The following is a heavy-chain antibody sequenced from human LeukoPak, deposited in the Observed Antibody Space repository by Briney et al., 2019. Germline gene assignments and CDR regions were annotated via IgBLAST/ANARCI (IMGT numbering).Heavy chain of an antibody. J-gene: IGHJ6*03. CDR1: GGSINSSYYY. Sequence: SETLSLTCTVSGGSINSSYYYWGWIRQPPGKGLEWIGSIYYSGSTYYNPSLKSRVTISVDTSKNQFSLKLSSVAAADTAAYYCARRGGIIRGVASYYYMDVWGKGTTVTISS. CDR2: IYYSGST. V-gene: IGHV4-39*01. D-gene: IGHD3-10*01. CDR3: ARRGGIIRGVASYYYMDV.